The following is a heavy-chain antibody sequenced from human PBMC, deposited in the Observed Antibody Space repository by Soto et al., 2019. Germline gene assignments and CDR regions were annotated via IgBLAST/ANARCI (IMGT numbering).Heavy chain of an antibody. J-gene: IGHJ4*02. V-gene: IGHV3-74*01. D-gene: IGHD3-3*01. CDR3: ASLTIFGVVY. Sequence: PGGSLRLSCEASGITFRSYWMHWVRQVPGKGPVWVSRINGDGSRTDYADSVKGRFTVSRDNTKNTLYLQMNSLRAEDTAVYYCASLTIFGVVYWGQGTLVTVSS. CDR1: GITFRSYW. CDR2: INGDGSRT.